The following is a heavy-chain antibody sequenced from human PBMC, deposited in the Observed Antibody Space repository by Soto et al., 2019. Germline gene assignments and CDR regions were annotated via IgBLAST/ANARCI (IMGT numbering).Heavy chain of an antibody. CDR1: GFTFSSYG. Sequence: QVQLVESGGGVVQPGRSLRLSCAASGFTFSSYGMHWVRQAPGTGLEWVAVISYDGSNKYYSDSVKGRFTISRDNSKTTLYLQMNSLRAEDTAVYYCAKAGYSSGWDIFDYWGQGTLVTVSS. CDR3: AKAGYSSGWDIFDY. J-gene: IGHJ4*02. V-gene: IGHV3-30*18. D-gene: IGHD6-19*01. CDR2: ISYDGSNK.